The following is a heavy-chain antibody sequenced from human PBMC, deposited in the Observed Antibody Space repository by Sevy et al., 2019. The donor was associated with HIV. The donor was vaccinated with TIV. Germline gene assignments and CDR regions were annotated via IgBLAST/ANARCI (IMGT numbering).Heavy chain of an antibody. V-gene: IGHV3-23*01. J-gene: IGHJ4*02. Sequence: GGSLRLSCAASGFIFNSYTMNWVRQAPGKGLEWVSAISGSGGTTYYADSVKGRFSISRDNAKNSLYLQINSLRADDTAVYYCARKRYILGLIYFFAYWGQGTLVTVSS. D-gene: IGHD5-18*01. CDR2: ISGSGGTT. CDR3: ARKRYILGLIYFFAY. CDR1: GFIFNSYT.